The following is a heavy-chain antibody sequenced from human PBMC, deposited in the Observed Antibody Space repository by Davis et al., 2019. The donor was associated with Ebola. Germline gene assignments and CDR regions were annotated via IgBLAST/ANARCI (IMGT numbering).Heavy chain of an antibody. V-gene: IGHV3-74*01. D-gene: IGHD3-3*01. CDR2: IIGDGSGT. Sequence: GESLKISCAASGFSISTYWMHWVRQAPGKGLVWVSRIIGDGSGTYYADSVKGRLTISRDNAKNTLYLQMNSLRVEDTAVCYCARVRGNFWSGYSGMDVWGQGTTVTVSS. CDR3: ARVRGNFWSGYSGMDV. CDR1: GFSISTYW. J-gene: IGHJ6*02.